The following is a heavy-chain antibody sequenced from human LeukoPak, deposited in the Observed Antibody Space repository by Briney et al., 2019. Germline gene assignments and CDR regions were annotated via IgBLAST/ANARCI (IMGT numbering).Heavy chain of an antibody. CDR2: ISDSGGNT. J-gene: IGHJ3*02. Sequence: PGGSLRLSCAASGFTFSTYAMTWVRQAPGKGLEWLSAISDSGGNTYYAESVKGRFTISRDNSRNTVYLQINSLRAEDTAMYYCARESTYIWGQGTMVTVSS. CDR1: GFTFSTYA. V-gene: IGHV3-23*01. CDR3: ARESTYI.